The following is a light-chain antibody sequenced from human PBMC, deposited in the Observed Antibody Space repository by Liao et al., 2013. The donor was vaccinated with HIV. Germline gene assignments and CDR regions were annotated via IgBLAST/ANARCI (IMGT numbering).Light chain of an antibody. Sequence: SYELTQSPSVSVSPGQTATITCSGDRLGDKYVCWYQQKSGQSPVLVIYQDTRRPSGIPGRFSGSNSGNTATLTISGTQTVDEADYYCQAWDSGTYVFGTGTRVTVL. J-gene: IGLJ1*01. CDR3: QAWDSGTYV. CDR1: RLGDKY. CDR2: QDT. V-gene: IGLV3-1*01.